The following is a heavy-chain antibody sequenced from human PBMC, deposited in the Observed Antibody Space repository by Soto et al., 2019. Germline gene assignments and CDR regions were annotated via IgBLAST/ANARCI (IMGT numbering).Heavy chain of an antibody. J-gene: IGHJ6*02. D-gene: IGHD2-2*01. CDR3: ARVVVPDYYYGMDV. CDR2: MNPNSGNT. V-gene: IGHV1-8*01. CDR1: GYTFTSYD. Sequence: VKVSCKASGYTFTSYDINWVRQATGQGLEWMGWMNPNSGNTDYAQKFQGRVTMTRNTSISTAYMELSSLRSEDTAVYYCARVVVPDYYYGMDVWGQGTTVTVSS.